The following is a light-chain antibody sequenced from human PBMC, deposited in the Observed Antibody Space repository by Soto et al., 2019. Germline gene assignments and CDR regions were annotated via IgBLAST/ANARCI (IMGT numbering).Light chain of an antibody. J-gene: IGKJ4*01. CDR3: QQYYSTPPT. Sequence: DIVMTQSPDSLAVSLGERATINCKSSQSVLYSSNNKNYLAWYQQKPGQPPKELIYWASTRESGVPDRFSGSGSGTDFTLTIRSLQAEDVAVYYCQQYYSTPPTFGGGTKVEIK. V-gene: IGKV4-1*01. CDR1: QSVLYSSNNKNY. CDR2: WAS.